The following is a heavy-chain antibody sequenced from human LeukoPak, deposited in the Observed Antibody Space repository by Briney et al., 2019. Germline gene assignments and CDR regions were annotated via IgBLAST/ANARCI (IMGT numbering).Heavy chain of an antibody. CDR1: GFTFSSYA. J-gene: IGHJ5*02. D-gene: IGHD6-13*01. Sequence: GGSLRLSCAASGFTFSSYAMHWVRQAPGKGLEYVSAISSNGGSTYYANSVKGRFTISRDNSKNTLYLQMGSLRAEDMAVYYCARVYSSSWYGYWFDPWGQGTLVTVSS. CDR3: ARVYSSSWYGYWFDP. CDR2: ISSNGGST. V-gene: IGHV3-64*01.